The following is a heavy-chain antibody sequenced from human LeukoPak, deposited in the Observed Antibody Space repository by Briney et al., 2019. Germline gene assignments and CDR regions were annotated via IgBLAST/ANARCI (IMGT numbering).Heavy chain of an antibody. V-gene: IGHV3-48*03. CDR3: AKGPWLAYPYYFDY. J-gene: IGHJ4*02. Sequence: GGSLRLSCAASGFTFSSYEMNWVRQAPGKGLEWLSYISSSGRTMYYADSVKGRFTISRDNSKNTLYLQMNSLRAEDTAVYYCAKGPWLAYPYYFDYWGQGTLVTVSS. CDR2: ISSSGRTM. D-gene: IGHD6-19*01. CDR1: GFTFSSYE.